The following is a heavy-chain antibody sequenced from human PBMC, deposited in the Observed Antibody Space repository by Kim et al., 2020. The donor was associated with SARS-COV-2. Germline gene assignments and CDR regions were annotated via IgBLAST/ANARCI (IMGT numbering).Heavy chain of an antibody. CDR3: ARGRPLPKN. CDR2: GST. V-gene: IGHV4-34*01. D-gene: IGHD2-2*01. Sequence: GSTNYTPSLKSRVTISVDTSKNQFSLKLSSVTAADTAVYYCARGRPLPKNWGQGTLVTVSS. J-gene: IGHJ4*02.